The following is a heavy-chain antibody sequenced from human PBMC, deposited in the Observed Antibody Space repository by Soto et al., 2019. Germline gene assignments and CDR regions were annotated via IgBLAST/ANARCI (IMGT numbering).Heavy chain of an antibody. D-gene: IGHD3-22*01. V-gene: IGHV4-34*02. CDR3: ARRDTSGYYFAY. J-gene: IGHJ4*01. CDR2: IDHSGST. CDR1: GGSFRGHY. Sequence: QVQLQQWGAGLLKPSETLSLRCAVYGGSFRGHYWSWIRQPPGKGLDWIGDIDHSGSTNYNPSLKSRVVISVATSKNQFSLKVISLTAADTAVYYCARRDTSGYYFAYWGHGNLVTVSS.